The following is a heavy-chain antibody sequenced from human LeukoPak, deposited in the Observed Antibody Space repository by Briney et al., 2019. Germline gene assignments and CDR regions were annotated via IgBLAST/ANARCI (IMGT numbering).Heavy chain of an antibody. Sequence: SGTLSLTCAVSGGSISSSNWWSWVRQPPGKGLEWIGEIYHSGSTNYNPSLKSRVTISVDTSKNQFSLKLSSVTAEDTAVYYCARDYCSGGSCYVYGMDVWGQGTTVTVSS. CDR2: IYHSGST. CDR3: ARDYCSGGSCYVYGMDV. D-gene: IGHD2-15*01. J-gene: IGHJ6*02. V-gene: IGHV4-4*02. CDR1: GGSISSSNW.